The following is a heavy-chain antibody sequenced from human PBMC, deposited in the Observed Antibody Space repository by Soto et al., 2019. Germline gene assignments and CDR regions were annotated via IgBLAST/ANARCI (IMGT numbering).Heavy chain of an antibody. J-gene: IGHJ2*01. CDR3: AKGIIADWYFDL. D-gene: IGHD6-13*01. Sequence: QVQLVESGGGVVQPGRSLRLSCAASGFTFSNYGMYWVRQAPGKGLEWVAVISFDGSNKYYADSVKGRLTISRDNSKNTLYLQINNLRADDTAVYYCAKGIIADWYFDLWGRGTLVTVSS. V-gene: IGHV3-30*18. CDR1: GFTFSNYG. CDR2: ISFDGSNK.